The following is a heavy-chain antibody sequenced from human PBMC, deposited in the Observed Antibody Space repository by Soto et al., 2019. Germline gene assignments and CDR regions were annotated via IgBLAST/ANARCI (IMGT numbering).Heavy chain of an antibody. CDR2: IYYSGST. Sequence: QVQLQESGRGLVKPSETLCLTCTVSGGSISSYYWSWIRQPPGKGLEWIGYIYYSGSTNYNPSLKSRVTISVDTSKNQFSLKLSSVTAADTAVYYCARDGPHLLSADYYYYMDAWGTGTTVTVSS. V-gene: IGHV4-59*01. CDR3: ARDGPHLLSADYYYYMDA. J-gene: IGHJ6*03. CDR1: GGSISSYY.